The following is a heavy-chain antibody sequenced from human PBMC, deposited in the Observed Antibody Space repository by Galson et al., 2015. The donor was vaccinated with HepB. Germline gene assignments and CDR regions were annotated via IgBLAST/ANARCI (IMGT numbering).Heavy chain of an antibody. CDR3: ASGVPLYYGSGRRYYYMDV. CDR2: INHSGST. CDR1: GGSFSGYY. J-gene: IGHJ6*03. Sequence: LSLTCAVSGGSFSGYYWSWLRQPPGKGLEWIGEINHSGSTNYNPSLKSRVTISVDTSKNQFSLKVKSVTAADTTIYYCASGVPLYYGSGRRYYYMDVWGKGTTVTVSS. V-gene: IGHV4-34*01. D-gene: IGHD3-10*01.